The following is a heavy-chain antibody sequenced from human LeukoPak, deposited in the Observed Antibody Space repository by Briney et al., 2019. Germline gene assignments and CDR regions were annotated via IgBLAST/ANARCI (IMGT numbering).Heavy chain of an antibody. D-gene: IGHD3-22*01. V-gene: IGHV3-30*18. CDR3: AKDGRPVVVIEDYFDY. CDR2: ISFDGSNK. CDR1: GFTFSSYG. Sequence: GGSLRLSCAASGFTFSSYGMHWVRQAPGKGLEWVALISFDGSNKYYADSVKGRFTISRDNSKNTLYLQMNSLRAEDTAVYYCAKDGRPVVVIEDYFDYWGQGTLVTVSS. J-gene: IGHJ4*02.